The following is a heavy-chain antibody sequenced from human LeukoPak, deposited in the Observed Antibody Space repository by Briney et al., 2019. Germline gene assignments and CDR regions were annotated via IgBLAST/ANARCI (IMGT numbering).Heavy chain of an antibody. CDR1: GFTFSSYE. Sequence: GGSLRLSCAASGFTFSSYEMNWVRQAPGKGLEWVSYISSSGSTIYYADSVKGGFTISRDNSKNTLYLQMNSLTAEDTAVYYCARAMGHCSSTSCPIDYWGQGTLVTVSS. V-gene: IGHV3-48*03. J-gene: IGHJ4*02. CDR3: ARAMGHCSSTSCPIDY. D-gene: IGHD2-2*01. CDR2: ISSSGSTI.